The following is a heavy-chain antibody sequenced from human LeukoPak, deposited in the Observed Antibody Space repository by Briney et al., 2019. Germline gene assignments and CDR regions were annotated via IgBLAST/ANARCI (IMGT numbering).Heavy chain of an antibody. CDR1: GGSISSSSYY. J-gene: IGHJ5*02. V-gene: IGHV4-39*01. Sequence: PSETLSLTCTVSGGSISSSSYYWGWIRQPPGKGLEWIGSIYYSGSTYYNPSLRSRVTISVDTSKNQFSLKLSSVTAADAAVYYCARRPKMSGSDGDTWLDPWGQGKLVTVSS. CDR2: IYYSGST. D-gene: IGHD3-3*01. CDR3: ARRPKMSGSDGDTWLDP.